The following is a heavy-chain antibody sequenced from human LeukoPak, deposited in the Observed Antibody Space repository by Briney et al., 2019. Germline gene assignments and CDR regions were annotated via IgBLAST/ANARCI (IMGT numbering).Heavy chain of an antibody. CDR1: GGSISSGDYY. J-gene: IGHJ3*02. V-gene: IGHV4-30-4*01. Sequence: SQTLSLTCTVSGGSISSGDYYWSWIRQPPGKGLEWIGYIYYSGSTYYNPSLKSRVTISVDTSKNQFSLKLSSVTAADTAVYYCARAPLGFLEWLPGDAFDIWGQGTMVTVSS. CDR3: ARAPLGFLEWLPGDAFDI. D-gene: IGHD3-3*01. CDR2: IYYSGST.